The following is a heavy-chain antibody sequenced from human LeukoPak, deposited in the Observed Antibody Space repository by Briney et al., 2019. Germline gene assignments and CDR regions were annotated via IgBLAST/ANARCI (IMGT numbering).Heavy chain of an antibody. V-gene: IGHV3-11*01. J-gene: IGHJ4*02. CDR1: GFIFSDYY. Sequence: GGSLRLSCAASGFIFSDYYMSWIRQAPGKGLEWGSYISSSGSTIYYADSVKGRFTISRDNAKNSLYLQMSSLRAEDTAVYYCARAGRVGALLYYFDYWGQGTLVTVSS. CDR3: ARAGRVGALLYYFDY. CDR2: ISSSGSTI. D-gene: IGHD1-26*01.